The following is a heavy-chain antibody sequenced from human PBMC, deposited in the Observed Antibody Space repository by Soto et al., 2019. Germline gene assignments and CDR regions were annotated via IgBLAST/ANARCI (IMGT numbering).Heavy chain of an antibody. J-gene: IGHJ6*02. CDR1: GGSISGYY. V-gene: IGHV4-4*07. CDR2: LYTMGST. CDR3: ARVRDYGLGTNRHYYGMDV. Sequence: SETLSLTCTVSGGSISGYYWSWIRQPAGKGLEWIGRLYTMGSTNYNPSLQSRVTMSVDTSKNEFSLKVSSVTVADTAVYFCARVRDYGLGTNRHYYGMDVWGQGTTVTVSS. D-gene: IGHD3-10*01.